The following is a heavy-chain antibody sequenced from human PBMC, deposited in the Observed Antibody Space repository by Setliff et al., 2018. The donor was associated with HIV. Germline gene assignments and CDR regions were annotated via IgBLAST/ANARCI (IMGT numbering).Heavy chain of an antibody. CDR2: ISAGGGST. V-gene: IGHV3-23*01. J-gene: IGHJ4*02. D-gene: IGHD3-22*01. CDR1: GFTFSTYA. CDR3: AKDRYYDSSGSPFDY. Sequence: GGSLRLSCAASGFTFSTYAMSWVRQAPGKGLAWVSAISAGGGSTYYAYSVKGRFTISRDNSKNTLYLQMNSLRAEDTAVYYCAKDRYYDSSGSPFDYWGQGTLVTVSS.